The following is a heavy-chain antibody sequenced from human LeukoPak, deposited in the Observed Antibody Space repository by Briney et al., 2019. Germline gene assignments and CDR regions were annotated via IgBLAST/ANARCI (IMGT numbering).Heavy chain of an antibody. Sequence: LSLTCAVSGGSISSGGYYWNWIRQHPGKGLEWIGYIYYSGSTDYNPSLKSRVTIFVDTSKNQFSLKLSSLTAADTAVYYCARDMTMVRGVLSPWGQGTLVTVSS. CDR2: IYYSGST. V-gene: IGHV4-31*11. CDR3: ARDMTMVRGVLSP. CDR1: GGSISSGGYY. D-gene: IGHD3-10*01. J-gene: IGHJ5*02.